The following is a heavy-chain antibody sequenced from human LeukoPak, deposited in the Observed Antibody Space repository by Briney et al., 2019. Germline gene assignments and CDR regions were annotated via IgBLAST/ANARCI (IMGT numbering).Heavy chain of an antibody. J-gene: IGHJ4*02. CDR3: SRAFGGYNPFDY. CDR1: GFTFSNYW. D-gene: IGHD5-24*01. Sequence: GGSLRLSCAASGFTFSNYWMHWVRQAPGKGLVWVSRINSDGSSTNYADSVKGRFTISRDNAKNTLHLQMNSLRAEDTAVYYCSRAFGGYNPFDYWGQGTLVTVSS. CDR2: INSDGSST. V-gene: IGHV3-74*01.